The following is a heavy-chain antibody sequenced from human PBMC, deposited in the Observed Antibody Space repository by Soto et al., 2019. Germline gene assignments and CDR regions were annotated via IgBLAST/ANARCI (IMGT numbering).Heavy chain of an antibody. CDR1: GYSISSGYY. V-gene: IGHV4-38-2*01. Sequence: SETLSLTCAVSGYSISSGYYWGWIRQPPGKGLEWIGSIYHSGSTYYNPSLKSRVTISVDTSKNQFSLKLSSVTAADTAVYYCAREYYYDSSGYYFGYWGQGTLVTVSS. D-gene: IGHD3-22*01. CDR2: IYHSGST. J-gene: IGHJ4*02. CDR3: AREYYYDSSGYYFGY.